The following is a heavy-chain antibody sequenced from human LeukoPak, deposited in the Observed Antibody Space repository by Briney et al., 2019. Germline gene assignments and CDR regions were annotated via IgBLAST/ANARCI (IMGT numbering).Heavy chain of an antibody. CDR1: GFTFSSYG. CDR2: IRYDGSNK. D-gene: IGHD6-19*01. CDR3: AKDTKKGSSGLYY. Sequence: GGSLRLSCAASGFTFSSYGMHWVRQAPGKGLEWVAFIRYDGSNKYYADSVKGRFTTSRDNSKNTLYLQMNSLRAEDTAVYYCAKDTKKGSSGLYYWGQGTLVTVSS. V-gene: IGHV3-30*02. J-gene: IGHJ4*02.